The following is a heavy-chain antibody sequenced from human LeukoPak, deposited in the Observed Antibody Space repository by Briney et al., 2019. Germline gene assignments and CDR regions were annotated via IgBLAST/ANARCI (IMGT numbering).Heavy chain of an antibody. D-gene: IGHD3-3*01. CDR2: IYTSGST. CDR3: ARGAVLRFLEWLSNDAFDI. Sequence: SQTLSLTCTVSGGSISSGSYYWSWIRQPAGKGLEWIGRIYTSGSTNYNPSLKSRVTISVDTSKNQFSLKLSSVTAADTAVYYCARGAVLRFLEWLSNDAFDIWGQGTMVAVSS. CDR1: GGSISSGSYY. J-gene: IGHJ3*02. V-gene: IGHV4-61*02.